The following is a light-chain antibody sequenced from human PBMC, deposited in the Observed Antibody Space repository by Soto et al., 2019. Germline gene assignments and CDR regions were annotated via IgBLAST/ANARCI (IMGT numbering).Light chain of an antibody. Sequence: QSVLTQPPSVSGAPGQRVTISCTGSSSNIGAGYDVHWYQQLPGAAPKLLIYGNNNRPSGVPDRFSGSKSGTSASLAITGLQAEDEGDYYCQSYDSSLSGLWVFGGGTQLTVL. CDR1: SSNIGAGYD. V-gene: IGLV1-40*01. J-gene: IGLJ3*02. CDR2: GNN. CDR3: QSYDSSLSGLWV.